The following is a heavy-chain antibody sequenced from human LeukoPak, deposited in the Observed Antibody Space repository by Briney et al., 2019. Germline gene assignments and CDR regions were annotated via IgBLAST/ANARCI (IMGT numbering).Heavy chain of an antibody. D-gene: IGHD3-10*01. CDR1: GGSFSGYY. J-gene: IGHJ6*03. V-gene: IGHV4-34*01. Sequence: PSETLSLTCAVYGGSFSGYYWSWIRQPPGKGLEWIGEINHSGSTNYNPSLKSRVTISVDTSKNQFSLKLSSVTAADTAVYYCARVGAGSYLSYYYYYYMDVWGKGTTVTVSS. CDR3: ARVGAGSYLSYYYYYYMDV. CDR2: INHSGST.